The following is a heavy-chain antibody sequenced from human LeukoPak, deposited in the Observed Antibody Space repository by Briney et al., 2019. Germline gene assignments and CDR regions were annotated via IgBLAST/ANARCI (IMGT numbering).Heavy chain of an antibody. V-gene: IGHV3-23*01. J-gene: IGHJ6*02. CDR3: AKDKVPYYYGMDV. CDR1: GFTFSSYA. CDR2: ISGSGGST. Sequence: GGSLRLSCAASGFTFSSYAMSWVRQAPGKGLEWFSAISGSGGSTYYADSVKGRFTISRDNSKNTLYLQMNSLRAEDTAVYYCAKDKVPYYYGMDVWGQGTTVTVSS.